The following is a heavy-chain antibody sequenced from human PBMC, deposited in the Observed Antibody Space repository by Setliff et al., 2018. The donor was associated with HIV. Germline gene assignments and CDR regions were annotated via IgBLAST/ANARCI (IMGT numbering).Heavy chain of an antibody. D-gene: IGHD3-10*01. CDR1: GFTFSNYA. CDR3: AKDKGQKYADY. J-gene: IGHJ4*02. V-gene: IGHV3-23*01. Sequence: PGGSLRLSCAASGFTFSNYAMTWVRQAAGKGLEWVSAISSSGINTYYIDSVKGRFIISRDNSKNTLYLQMNSLRAEDTAVYYCAKDKGQKYADYWGQGTMVTVSS. CDR2: ISSSGINT.